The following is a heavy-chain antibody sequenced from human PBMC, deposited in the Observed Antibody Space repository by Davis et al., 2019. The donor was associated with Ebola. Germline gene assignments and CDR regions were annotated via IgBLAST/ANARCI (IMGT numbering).Heavy chain of an antibody. CDR3: ARDVRGITGPSEY. V-gene: IGHV1-18*01. CDR1: GYIFTSYG. D-gene: IGHD1-1*01. CDR2: ISAYNGNT. J-gene: IGHJ4*02. Sequence: AASVKVSCKTSGYIFTSYGITWVRQAPGQGLEWMGWISAYNGNTNYAQNVQGRITMTTNTSTSTAYMELRSLRSDDTARYYCARDVRGITGPSEYWGQGTLVTVSS.